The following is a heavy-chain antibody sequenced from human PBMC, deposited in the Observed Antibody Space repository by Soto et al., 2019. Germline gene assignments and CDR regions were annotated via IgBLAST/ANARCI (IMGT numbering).Heavy chain of an antibody. Sequence: GGSLRLSCAASGFTFSNYWMSWVRQAPGKGLEWVANIKQDGSEKYYVDSVKGRFTLSRDNAQNSLQLQMNSLRAEDTAIYFFARVAYDNGWIFDHWGQGTLVTVSS. CDR3: ARVAYDNGWIFDH. CDR2: IKQDGSEK. V-gene: IGHV3-7*01. D-gene: IGHD6-19*01. CDR1: GFTFSNYW. J-gene: IGHJ4*01.